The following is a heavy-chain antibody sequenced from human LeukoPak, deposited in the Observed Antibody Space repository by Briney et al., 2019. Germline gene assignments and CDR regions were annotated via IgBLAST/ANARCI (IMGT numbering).Heavy chain of an antibody. CDR1: GFTLSSHA. Sequence: GRSLRLSCTASGFTLSSHAMHWVRQAPGKGLEWVSGISDGVGSAYYADSVKGRFTISRDNSKNTLYLQMNSLRAEDTAVYYCAKRYYGSGNYDPLFEYWGQGTLVTVSS. J-gene: IGHJ4*02. V-gene: IGHV3-23*01. D-gene: IGHD3-10*01. CDR2: ISDGVGSA. CDR3: AKRYYGSGNYDPLFEY.